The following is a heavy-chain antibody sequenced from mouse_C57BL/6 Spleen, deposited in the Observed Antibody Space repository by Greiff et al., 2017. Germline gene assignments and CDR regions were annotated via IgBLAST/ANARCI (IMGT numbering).Heavy chain of an antibody. Sequence: EVKLVESGGGLVKPGGSLKLSCAASGFTFSDYGMHWVRQAPEKGLEWVAYISSGSSTIYYADTVKGRFTISRDNAKNTLFLQLTSLRSEDTAMYYGARRSTMVTAGAMDYWGQGTSVTVSS. V-gene: IGHV5-17*01. CDR2: ISSGSSTI. CDR1: GFTFSDYG. J-gene: IGHJ4*01. CDR3: ARRSTMVTAGAMDY. D-gene: IGHD2-2*01.